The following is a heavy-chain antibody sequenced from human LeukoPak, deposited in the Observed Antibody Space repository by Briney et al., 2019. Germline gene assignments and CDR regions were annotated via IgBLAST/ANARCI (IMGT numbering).Heavy chain of an antibody. CDR1: GYTFTGYY. J-gene: IGHJ4*02. CDR2: INPNSGGT. D-gene: IGHD2-15*01. CDR3: ARVVSAEYCSGGSCYFPLPFGY. Sequence: WASVKVSCKASGYTFTGYYMHWVRQAPGQGLEWMGWINPNSGGTNYAQKFQGRVTMTRDTSISTAYMELSRLRSDDTAVYYCARVVSAEYCSGGSCYFPLPFGYWGQGTLVTVSS. V-gene: IGHV1-2*02.